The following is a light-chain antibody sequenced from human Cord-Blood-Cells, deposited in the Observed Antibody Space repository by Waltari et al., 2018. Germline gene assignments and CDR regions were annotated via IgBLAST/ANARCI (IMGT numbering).Light chain of an antibody. J-gene: IGKJ1*01. V-gene: IGKV1-39*01. CDR1: QSISSY. CDR3: QQSYSTPPT. Sequence: DIQMTQSPYSLSASVGDRVTITCRASQSISSYLNWYQQKPGKAPKLLIYAASSLQSGGPSRFSGSGSGTDFTLTISSLQPEDFATYYCQQSYSTPPTFGQGTKVEIK. CDR2: AAS.